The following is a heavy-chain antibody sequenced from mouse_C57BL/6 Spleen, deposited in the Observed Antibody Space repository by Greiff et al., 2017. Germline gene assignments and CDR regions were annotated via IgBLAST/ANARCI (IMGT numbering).Heavy chain of an antibody. J-gene: IGHJ3*01. CDR1: GYTFTDYE. V-gene: IGHV1-15*01. CDR2: IDPETGGT. CDR3: TRGRSWFAY. Sequence: QVQLQQSGAELVRPGASVTLSCKASGYTFTDYEMHWVEQTPVHGLEWIGAIDPETGGTAYNQKFKGKAILTADKSSSTAYMELRSLTSEDSAVYYCTRGRSWFAYWGQGTLVTVAA.